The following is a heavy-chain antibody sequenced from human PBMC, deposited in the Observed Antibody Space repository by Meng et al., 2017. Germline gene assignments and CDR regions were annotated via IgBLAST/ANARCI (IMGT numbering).Heavy chain of an antibody. CDR1: GYTFSSYG. D-gene: IGHD3-10*01. Sequence: ASVKVSYKASGYTFSSYGISWVRQAPGQGLEWMGWISAYNGNTNYALTLQGRVTMTTDTSTATAYMELRSLRSDDTAVYYCARDTYHYGAGTSLYVVSSAMDVWGQGTTVTVSS. CDR2: ISAYNGNT. J-gene: IGHJ6*02. V-gene: IGHV1-18*01. CDR3: ARDTYHYGAGTSLYVVSSAMDV.